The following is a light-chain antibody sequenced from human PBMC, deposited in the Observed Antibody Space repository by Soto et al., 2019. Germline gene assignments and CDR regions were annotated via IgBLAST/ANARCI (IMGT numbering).Light chain of an antibody. CDR1: QFVSSR. V-gene: IGKV3D-20*02. CDR2: DTS. Sequence: DIVVTQSPATLSASPGERVTLSCRASQFVSSRLAWYQRRPGQVPRLLIYDTSTRAPGISARFSGSGSGTDFTLTISRLEPEDFAVYYCQQCGSSSTFGQGTRLEIK. CDR3: QQCGSSST. J-gene: IGKJ5*01.